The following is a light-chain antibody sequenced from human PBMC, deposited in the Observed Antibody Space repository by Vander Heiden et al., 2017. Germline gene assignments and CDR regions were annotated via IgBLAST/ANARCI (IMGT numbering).Light chain of an antibody. CDR2: SNN. J-gene: IGLJ2*01. CDR1: SNNVGNQG. Sequence: QAGLTQPPSVSKGLRQTATLTCTGNSNNVGNQGAAWLQQHQGHPPKLLAYSNNNRPSGISERLSASRSGNTASLTITGLQPEDEADYYCSAWDSSLSALVFGGGTKLNVL. V-gene: IGLV10-54*01. CDR3: SAWDSSLSALV.